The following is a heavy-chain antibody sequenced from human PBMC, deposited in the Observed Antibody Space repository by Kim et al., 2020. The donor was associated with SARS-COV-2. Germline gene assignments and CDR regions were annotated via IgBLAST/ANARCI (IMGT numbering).Heavy chain of an antibody. CDR3: ARDSLINLVPDYYYYGMDV. CDR1: GDSVSSNSAA. V-gene: IGHV6-1*01. D-gene: IGHD6-6*01. J-gene: IGHJ6*02. Sequence: SQTLSLTCAISGDSVSSNSAAWNWIRQSPSRGLEWLGRTYYRSKWYNDYAVSVKSRITINPDTSKNQFSLQLNSVTPEDTAVYYCARDSLINLVPDYYYYGMDVWGQGTTGTVSS. CDR2: TYYRSKWYN.